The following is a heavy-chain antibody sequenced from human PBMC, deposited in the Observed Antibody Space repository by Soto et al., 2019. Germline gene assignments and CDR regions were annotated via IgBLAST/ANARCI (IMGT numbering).Heavy chain of an antibody. CDR1: GGSTSSYY. CDR2: IYTSGST. CDR3: ARVRDSSGWYDPLVY. D-gene: IGHD6-19*01. V-gene: IGHV4-4*07. J-gene: IGHJ4*02. Sequence: SETLSLTCTVSGGSTSSYYWSWIRQPAGKGLEWIGRIYTSGSTNYNPSLKSRVTMSVDTSKNQFSLKLSSVTAADTAVYYCARVRDSSGWYDPLVYWGQGTLVTVSS.